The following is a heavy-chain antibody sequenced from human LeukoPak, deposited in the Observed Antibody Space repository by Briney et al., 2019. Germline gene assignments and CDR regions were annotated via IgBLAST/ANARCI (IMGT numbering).Heavy chain of an antibody. D-gene: IGHD6-13*01. CDR1: GYIFTSYS. J-gene: IGHJ4*02. Sequence: GESLKISCKGSGYIFTSYSIAWVRQMPGKGLEWMGVIYPYDSEIRYSPSFQGQVTISADKSTSTAYLQWSSLKASDTAMYYCARRPSSSPGDYWGQGTLVTVSS. CDR2: IYPYDSEI. CDR3: ARRPSSSPGDY. V-gene: IGHV5-51*01.